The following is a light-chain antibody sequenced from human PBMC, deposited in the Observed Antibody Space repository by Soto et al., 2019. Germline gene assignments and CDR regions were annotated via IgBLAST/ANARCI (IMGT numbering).Light chain of an antibody. Sequence: DIQMTQSPSSLSASVGDRVTITCRASQGISNYLAWYQQKPGKVPKLLIYAASTLQSGVPSRFSGSGSGTDFTLTISSLQPEDVANYYCQPYGRSYPWTSGQGTKVDIK. CDR1: QGISNY. CDR3: QPYGRSYPWT. CDR2: AAS. J-gene: IGKJ1*01. V-gene: IGKV1-27*01.